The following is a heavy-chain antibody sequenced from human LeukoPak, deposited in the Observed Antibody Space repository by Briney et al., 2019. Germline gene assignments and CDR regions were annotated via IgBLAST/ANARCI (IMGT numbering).Heavy chain of an antibody. CDR3: ARQGYDSSGYFTPNYYYYYMDV. CDR1: GGSISSSSYY. Sequence: SETLSLTCTVSGGSISSSSYYWGWIRQPPGKGLERIGSIYYSGSTYYNPSLKSRVTISVDTSKNQFSLKLSSVTAADTAVYYCARQGYDSSGYFTPNYYYYYMDVWGKGTTVTVSS. D-gene: IGHD3-22*01. J-gene: IGHJ6*03. CDR2: IYYSGST. V-gene: IGHV4-39*01.